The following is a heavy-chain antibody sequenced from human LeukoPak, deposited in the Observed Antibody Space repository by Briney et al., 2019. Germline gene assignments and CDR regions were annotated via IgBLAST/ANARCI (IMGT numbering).Heavy chain of an antibody. Sequence: ASVKVSCKASGYTFTSYGISWVRQAPGQGLEWMGWISAYNGNTNYAQKLQGRVTMTTDTSTSTAHMELRSLRSDDTAVYYCARDLRTMVRGVIAIWGQGTMVTVSS. V-gene: IGHV1-18*01. D-gene: IGHD3-10*01. CDR1: GYTFTSYG. CDR3: ARDLRTMVRGVIAI. CDR2: ISAYNGNT. J-gene: IGHJ3*02.